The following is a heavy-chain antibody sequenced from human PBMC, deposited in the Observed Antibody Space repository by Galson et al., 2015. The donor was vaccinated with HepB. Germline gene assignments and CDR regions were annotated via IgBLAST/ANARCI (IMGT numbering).Heavy chain of an antibody. CDR1: GFTFSSYS. Sequence: SLRLSCAASGFTFSSYSMNWVRQAPGKGLEWVSSISSSSSYIYYADSVKGRFTISRDNAKNSLYLQMNSLRAEDTAVYYCARDGGDCTGGVCSYGWGQGTLVTVSS. V-gene: IGHV3-21*01. D-gene: IGHD2-8*02. CDR2: ISSSSSYI. J-gene: IGHJ4*02. CDR3: ARDGGDCTGGVCSYG.